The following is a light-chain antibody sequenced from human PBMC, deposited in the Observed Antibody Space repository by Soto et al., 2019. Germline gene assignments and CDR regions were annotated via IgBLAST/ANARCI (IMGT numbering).Light chain of an antibody. CDR1: QSVISS. Sequence: EIVLTQSPGTLSLSPGERATLSCRASQSVISSLAWFQQKPGQAPRLLIYGASSRATGIPDRFSGSGSGTDFTLTISRLEPEDFAVYYCQQYGNSLWTFGQVTKVEIK. CDR2: GAS. J-gene: IGKJ1*01. CDR3: QQYGNSLWT. V-gene: IGKV3-20*01.